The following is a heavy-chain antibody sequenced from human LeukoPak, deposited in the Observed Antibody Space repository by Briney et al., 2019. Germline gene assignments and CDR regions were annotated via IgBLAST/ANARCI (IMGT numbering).Heavy chain of an antibody. CDR1: GFSFSTTW. CDR2: IQGDGRGI. CDR3: ARGSGWLNYFDY. V-gene: IGHV3-74*01. D-gene: IGHD6-19*01. J-gene: IGHJ4*02. Sequence: PGGSLRLSCAASGFSFSTTWMHWVRPVPGKGLVWVSRIQGDGRGIIYADSVKGRFSISRDNAKNSLYLQMNSLRAEDTAVYYCARGSGWLNYFDYWGQGTLVTVSS.